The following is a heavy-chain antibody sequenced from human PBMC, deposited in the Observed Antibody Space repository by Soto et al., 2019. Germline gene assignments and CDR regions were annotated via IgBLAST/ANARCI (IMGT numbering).Heavy chain of an antibody. Sequence: QVYLHQSGPGLVKPSGTLSLTCAVSGDSISSTHWWTWVRQTPGKGLEWIGEVYHSGSTSYNPSLTTRATISVAMSNNPFSLKLTSVTAAATAVYYCATLPPRIVVTVLPIPTWGQGTLVSVSS. V-gene: IGHV4-4*02. D-gene: IGHD2-21*01. CDR2: VYHSGST. CDR1: GDSISSTHW. CDR3: ATLPPRIVVTVLPIPT. J-gene: IGHJ5*02.